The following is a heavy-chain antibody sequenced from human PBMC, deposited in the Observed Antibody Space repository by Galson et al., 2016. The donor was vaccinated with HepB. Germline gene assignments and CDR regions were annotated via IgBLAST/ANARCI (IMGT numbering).Heavy chain of an antibody. CDR1: GGSIGSSSYY. V-gene: IGHV4-31*03. Sequence: TLSLTCTVFGGSIGSSSYYWNWIRQHPGKGLEWVGSIYYTGSTYYNPSLKSRLTISVDTSKNQFSLKLSSVTAADTAVYYCARGDNPDYGDYASAYYYMDVWGKGTTVTVSS. J-gene: IGHJ6*03. CDR2: IYYTGST. D-gene: IGHD4-17*01. CDR3: ARGDNPDYGDYASAYYYMDV.